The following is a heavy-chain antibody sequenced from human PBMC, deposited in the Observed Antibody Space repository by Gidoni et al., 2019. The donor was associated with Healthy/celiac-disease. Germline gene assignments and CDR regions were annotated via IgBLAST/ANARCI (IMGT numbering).Heavy chain of an antibody. CDR2: IKSKTDGGTT. D-gene: IGHD5-12*01. V-gene: IGHV3-15*01. Sequence: EVQLVESGGGLVKPGGSLRLSCAASGFTFPNAWMNLVRQAPGKGLEWVGRIKSKTDGGTTDYAAPVKGRFTISRDDSKNTLYLQMNSLKTEDTAVYYCTHRSYGVEGTRVEMATMVHRAASDIWGQGTMVTVSS. J-gene: IGHJ3*02. CDR1: GFTFPNAW. CDR3: THRSYGVEGTRVEMATMVHRAASDI.